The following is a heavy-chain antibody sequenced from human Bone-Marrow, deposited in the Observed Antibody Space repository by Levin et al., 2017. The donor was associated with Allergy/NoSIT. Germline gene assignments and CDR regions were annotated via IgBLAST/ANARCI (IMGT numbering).Heavy chain of an antibody. CDR3: ARGPPQHYYGSGSDYQRN. CDR2: INHSGST. J-gene: IGHJ4*02. D-gene: IGHD3-10*01. V-gene: IGHV4-34*01. Sequence: ASETLSLTCAVYGESFSGYYWSWIRQPPGKGLEWIGEINHSGSTNYNPSLKSRVTISVATSKNQFSLKLSSVTAADTAVYYCARGPPQHYYGSGSDYQRNWGQGTLVTVYS. CDR1: GESFSGYY.